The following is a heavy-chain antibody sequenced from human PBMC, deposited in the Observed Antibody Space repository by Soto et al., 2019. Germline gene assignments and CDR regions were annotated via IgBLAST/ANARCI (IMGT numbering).Heavy chain of an antibody. V-gene: IGHV3-48*01. D-gene: IGHD2-21*01. CDR2: ITLRSAT. J-gene: IGHJ3*02. CDR1: GFTFSSFT. Sequence: PGGSLRLSCAASGFTFSSFTMNWVRQAPGKGLEWISYITLRSATFYADSVKGRFTISRDNAKNSLYLQMSSLSAEDTAVYYCAADSAYAFHIWGQGTMVTVS. CDR3: AADSAYAFHI.